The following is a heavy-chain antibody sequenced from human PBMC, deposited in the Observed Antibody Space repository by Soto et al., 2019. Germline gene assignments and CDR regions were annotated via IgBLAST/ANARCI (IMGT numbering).Heavy chain of an antibody. D-gene: IGHD6-6*01. V-gene: IGHV3-23*01. CDR1: GFTFSSYA. J-gene: IGHJ4*02. CDR2: ISGSGGST. Sequence: GVSLRLSCAASGFTFSSYAMSWVRQAPGKGLEWVSAISGSGGSTYYADSVKGRFTISRDNSKNTLYLQMNSLRAEDTAVYYCAKGRGAARRYLGPDGGYYFDYWGQGTLVTVSS. CDR3: AKGRGAARRYLGPDGGYYFDY.